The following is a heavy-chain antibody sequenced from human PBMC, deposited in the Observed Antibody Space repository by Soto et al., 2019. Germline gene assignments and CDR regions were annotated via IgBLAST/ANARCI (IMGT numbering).Heavy chain of an antibody. J-gene: IGHJ5*02. V-gene: IGHV4-31*03. CDR2: IYYSGST. Sequence: PSETLSLTCTVSGGSISSGGYNWSWIRQHPGKGLEWIGYIYYSGSTYDNPSLKSRVTISVDTYTNQFSLKLSSVTAADTAVYYCARNHDFPNWFDPWGQGTLVTVSS. CDR1: GGSISSGGYN. CDR3: ARNHDFPNWFDP. D-gene: IGHD3-3*01.